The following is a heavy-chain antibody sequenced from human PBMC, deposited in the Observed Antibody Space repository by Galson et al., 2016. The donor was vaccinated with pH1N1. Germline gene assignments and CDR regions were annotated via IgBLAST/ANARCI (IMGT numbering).Heavy chain of an antibody. CDR3: VKGLLAAVAGDY. CDR2: ISGSGNIA. CDR1: GFTFSTYA. J-gene: IGHJ4*02. V-gene: IGHV3-23*01. D-gene: IGHD6-19*01. Sequence: SLRLSCAASGFTFSTYAMSWVRQAPGKGLEWVSSISGSGNIAYYADSVKGRFTISRDNSKNTLYLQMNSLRAEDTAVYHCVKGLLAAVAGDYWGQGTLVTVSS.